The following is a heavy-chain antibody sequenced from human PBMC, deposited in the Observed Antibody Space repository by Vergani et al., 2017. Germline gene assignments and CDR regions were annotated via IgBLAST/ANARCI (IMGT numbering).Heavy chain of an antibody. D-gene: IGHD2-21*02. CDR2: FWSDGSSE. J-gene: IGHJ4*02. Sequence: VQVVESGGGVVQPGKSLRLSCTASGFTLSRYGIHWVRQSPGKGLEWVAAFWSDGSSEYFADSVKGRFAISQDKSRNTQYLQMNSLRVEDTAVYYCARDPRKVTAVGMLDYWGQGVLVTVSS. CDR1: GFTLSRYG. CDR3: ARDPRKVTAVGMLDY. V-gene: IGHV3-33*01.